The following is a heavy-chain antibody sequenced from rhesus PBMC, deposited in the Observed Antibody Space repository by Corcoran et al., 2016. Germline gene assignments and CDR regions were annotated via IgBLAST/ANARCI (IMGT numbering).Heavy chain of an antibody. Sequence: QVQLQESGPGLVTPSETLSLTCAVSGLSVSSNYWSWIRQPPGKGLEWIGYIYGSDGSTYYKPSLTSRVTISTDTSKNQFSLRLTSVTAADSAIYYCVRDKDRDFDFWGRGVLVTVSS. CDR1: GLSVSSNY. CDR2: IYGSDGST. V-gene: IGHV4-147*01. J-gene: IGHJ4*01. CDR3: VRDKDRDFDF.